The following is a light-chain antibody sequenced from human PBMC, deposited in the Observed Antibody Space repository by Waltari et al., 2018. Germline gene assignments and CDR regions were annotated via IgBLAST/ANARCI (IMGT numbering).Light chain of an antibody. Sequence: DIMLTQSPGTLSLSPGERATLSCRTSQSVASSYLSWYQQKPGQAPRLLIYGVSNRASGIPDRFSGSGSGTDFSLTINRLEPEDFAVYYCLHYGRSKTFGQGTRLEI. V-gene: IGKV3-20*01. CDR3: LHYGRSKT. CDR1: QSVASSY. J-gene: IGKJ2*01. CDR2: GVS.